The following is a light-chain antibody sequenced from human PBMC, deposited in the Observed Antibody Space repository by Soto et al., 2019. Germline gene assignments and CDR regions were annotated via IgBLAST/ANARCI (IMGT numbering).Light chain of an antibody. Sequence: QSALTQPASVSGSPGQSITISCTGTISDIGSYYYVSWYQHHPGKAPQLIIYGVTNRPSGISSRFSGSKSGNTASLTISGLQAEDEADYYCSSYTSSSTHVFGPGTKLTVL. J-gene: IGLJ1*01. V-gene: IGLV2-14*01. CDR2: GVT. CDR1: ISDIGSYYY. CDR3: SSYTSSSTHV.